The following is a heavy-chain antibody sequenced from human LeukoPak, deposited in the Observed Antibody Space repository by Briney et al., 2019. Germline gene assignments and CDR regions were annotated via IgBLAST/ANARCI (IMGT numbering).Heavy chain of an antibody. V-gene: IGHV3-23*01. CDR2: ISGSGSSP. CDR1: GFTFSSYA. CDR3: AKDFTWTQLVPEYYHY. J-gene: IGHJ1*01. Sequence: QAGGSLRLSCATSGFTFSSYAMNWVRKTPGQGLEWVSGISGSGSSPYYANSAKGRFTISRDNSKSTLYLQMNSLRAEDTAVYYCAKDFTWTQLVPEYYHYWGQGTLVTVSS. D-gene: IGHD3/OR15-3a*01.